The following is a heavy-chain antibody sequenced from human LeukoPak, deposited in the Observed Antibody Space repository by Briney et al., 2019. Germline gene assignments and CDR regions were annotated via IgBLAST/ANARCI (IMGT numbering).Heavy chain of an antibody. CDR3: ARWGRYSSSWYSLDY. CDR2: IYYSGST. D-gene: IGHD6-13*01. V-gene: IGHV4-30-4*01. J-gene: IGHJ4*02. Sequence: SETLSLTCTVSGGSISSGDYYWSWIRQPPGKGLEWIGYIYYSGSTYYNPSLKSRVTISVDTSKNQFSLKLSSVTAADTAVYYCARWGRYSSSWYSLDYWGQGTLVTVSS. CDR1: GGSISSGDYY.